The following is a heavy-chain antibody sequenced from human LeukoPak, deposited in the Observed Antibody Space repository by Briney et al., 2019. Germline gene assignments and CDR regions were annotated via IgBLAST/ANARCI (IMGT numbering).Heavy chain of an antibody. D-gene: IGHD5-24*01. CDR2: ISWNSGSL. CDR1: GFTFDYYA. CDR3: ASRDNDYYYGMEL. J-gene: IGHJ6*02. V-gene: IGHV3-9*01. Sequence: GRSLRLSCAASGFTFDYYAMHWVRQAPGKGLEGVSGISWNSGSLGYADSLKGRFTLSRDNSKSTLYLQTNSLSAEDTAVYHCASRDNDYYYGMELWGRGTTVTVSS.